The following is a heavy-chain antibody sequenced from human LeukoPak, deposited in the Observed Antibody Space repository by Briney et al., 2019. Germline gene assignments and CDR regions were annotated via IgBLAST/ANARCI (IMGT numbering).Heavy chain of an antibody. J-gene: IGHJ3*02. Sequence: SETLSLTCTVSGGSISSYYWSWIRQPPGKGLEYIGYSYYSGSTNYNPSLKSRVTISVDTSKSQFSLKLSSVTAADTAVYYCARVESYYYDSSGYYYSDAFDIWGQGTMVTVSS. V-gene: IGHV4-59*01. CDR3: ARVESYYYDSSGYYYSDAFDI. D-gene: IGHD3-22*01. CDR1: GGSISSYY. CDR2: SYYSGST.